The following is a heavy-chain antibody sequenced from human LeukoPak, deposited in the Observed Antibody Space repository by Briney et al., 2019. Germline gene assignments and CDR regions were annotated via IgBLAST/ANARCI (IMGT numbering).Heavy chain of an antibody. J-gene: IGHJ4*02. Sequence: PGGSLRLSCAASGFTFSIDYMSWVRQAPGKGLEWVAVIYSGGTTYYADSVKGRFTISRDNSKNTLYLQMNSLRAEDTAVYYCARDSYYGSGSYYRYTFDYWGQGTLVTVSS. D-gene: IGHD3-10*01. V-gene: IGHV3-53*01. CDR1: GFTFSIDY. CDR2: IYSGGTT. CDR3: ARDSYYGSGSYYRYTFDY.